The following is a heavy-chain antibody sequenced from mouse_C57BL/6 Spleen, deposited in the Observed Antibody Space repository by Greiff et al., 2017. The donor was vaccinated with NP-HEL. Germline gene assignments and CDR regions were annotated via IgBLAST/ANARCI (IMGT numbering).Heavy chain of an antibody. V-gene: IGHV3-6*01. D-gene: IGHD2-10*01. J-gene: IGHJ2*01. CDR3: ARSYSYFDY. CDR2: ISYDGSN. CDR1: GYSITSGYY. Sequence: EVQLVESGPGLVKPSQSLSLTCSVTGYSITSGYYWNWIRQFPGNKLEWMGYISYDGSNNYNPSLKNRISITRDTSKNQFFLKLNSVTTEDTATYYCARSYSYFDYWGQGTTLTVSS.